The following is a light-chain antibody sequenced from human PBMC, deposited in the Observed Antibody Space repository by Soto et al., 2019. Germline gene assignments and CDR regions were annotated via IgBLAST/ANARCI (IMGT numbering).Light chain of an antibody. CDR2: SIS. J-gene: IGLJ2*01. CDR1: TGAVTSGYY. CDR3: LLYYGGAQV. V-gene: IGLV7-43*01. Sequence: QTVVTQEPSLTVSPGGTVTLTCASSTGAVTSGYYPNWFQQKPGQAPRALIYSISNKHSWTPARFSGSLLGGKAALTLSGVQPEDEAEYYCLLYYGGAQVFGVGTKLTVL.